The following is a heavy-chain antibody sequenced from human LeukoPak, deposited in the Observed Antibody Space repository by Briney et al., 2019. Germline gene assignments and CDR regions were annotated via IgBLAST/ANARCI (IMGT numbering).Heavy chain of an antibody. J-gene: IGHJ4*02. D-gene: IGHD2-2*01. CDR3: ASYSTRNY. Sequence: GGSLRLACAASGFNFSNYAMSWVRQAPGRGLEWVSLSASSTGTNYADSVKGRFTISRDNSKNTLYLQMNSLRAEDTAVYYCASYSTRNYWGQGTLVTVSS. CDR1: GFNFSNYA. V-gene: IGHV3-23*01. CDR2: SASSTGT.